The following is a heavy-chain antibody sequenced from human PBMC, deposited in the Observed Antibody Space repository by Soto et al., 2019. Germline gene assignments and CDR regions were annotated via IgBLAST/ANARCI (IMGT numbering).Heavy chain of an antibody. Sequence: GGSLRLCCAASGFTFNKYGMSWVRQAPGKGLEWVSGIIGSGGSTYYADSVKGRFTISRDNSKNTLHLQMNSLRAEDTAVYYCVRNLGFFDYWGQGTLVTVS. CDR2: IIGSGGST. CDR1: GFTFNKYG. J-gene: IGHJ4*02. D-gene: IGHD3-10*01. V-gene: IGHV3-23*01. CDR3: VRNLGFFDY.